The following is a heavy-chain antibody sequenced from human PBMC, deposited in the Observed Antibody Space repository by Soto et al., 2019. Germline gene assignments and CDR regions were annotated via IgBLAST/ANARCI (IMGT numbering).Heavy chain of an antibody. D-gene: IGHD6-13*01. Sequence: GGSLRLSCAASGLTFSNYWIHWVRQAPGKGLVWVSRINGDGIYTNYADSVKGRFTISRDNAKNTVYLQMNSLRAEDTAVYYCARDLRSSDHWGQGALVTVSS. V-gene: IGHV3-74*01. J-gene: IGHJ4*02. CDR1: GLTFSNYW. CDR3: ARDLRSSDH. CDR2: INGDGIYT.